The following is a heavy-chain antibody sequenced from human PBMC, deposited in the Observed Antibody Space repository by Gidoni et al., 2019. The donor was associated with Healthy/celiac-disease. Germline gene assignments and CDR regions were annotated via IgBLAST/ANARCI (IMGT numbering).Heavy chain of an antibody. V-gene: IGHV3-9*01. Sequence: EVQLVDSGGVLVQLGRSLRLACAASGFTFDDYAMHWVRQAPGKGLEWVSGISWNSGSIGYADSVKGRFTISRDNAKNSLYLQMNSLRAEDTALYYCAKGGSSSWYSARLDYWGQGTLVTVSS. D-gene: IGHD6-13*01. J-gene: IGHJ4*02. CDR2: ISWNSGSI. CDR3: AKGGSSSWYSARLDY. CDR1: GFTFDDYA.